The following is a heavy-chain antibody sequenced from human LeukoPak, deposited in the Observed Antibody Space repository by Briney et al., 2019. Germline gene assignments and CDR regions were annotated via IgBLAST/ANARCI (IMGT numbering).Heavy chain of an antibody. V-gene: IGHV3-23*01. CDR1: GFTFSSYA. J-gene: IGHJ4*02. CDR3: AKVYDSSSFDY. D-gene: IGHD3-22*01. CDR2: ISGSGGST. Sequence: GGSLRLSCAASGFTFSSYAMSWVRQALGKGLEWVSAISGSGGSTYYADSVKGRFTISRDSSKNTLYLQMNSLRAEDTAVYYCAKVYDSSSFDYWGQGTLVTVSS.